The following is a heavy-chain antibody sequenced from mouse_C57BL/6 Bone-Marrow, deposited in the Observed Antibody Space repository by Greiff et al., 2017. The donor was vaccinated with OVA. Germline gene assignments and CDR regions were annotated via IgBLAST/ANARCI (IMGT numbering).Heavy chain of an antibody. D-gene: IGHD2-4*01. CDR2: IDPSDSYT. Sequence: QVQLQQSGAELVKPGASVKLSCKASGYTFTSYWMQWVKQRPGQGLEWIGEIDPSDSYTNYNQKFKGQATLTVDTSSSTAYMHRSSLTSELSAVYYCARERAYCDYEGWYFDVWGTGTTVTVSS. J-gene: IGHJ1*03. V-gene: IGHV1-50*01. CDR3: ARERAYCDYEGWYFDV. CDR1: GYTFTSYW.